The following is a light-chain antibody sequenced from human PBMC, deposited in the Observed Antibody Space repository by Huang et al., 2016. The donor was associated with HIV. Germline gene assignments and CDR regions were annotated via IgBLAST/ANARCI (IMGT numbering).Light chain of an antibody. CDR2: AAS. Sequence: DIQLTQSPSSLSASVGDRVTITCRASQNINRVLNWYKQTPGKAPNLLIYAASSLQSGVPSRFSGSGSGTDVTLTISGLQPVDLGTYYCQQSYNTSWTFGQGTTVEIK. CDR3: QQSYNTSWT. J-gene: IGKJ1*01. CDR1: QNINRV. V-gene: IGKV1-39*01.